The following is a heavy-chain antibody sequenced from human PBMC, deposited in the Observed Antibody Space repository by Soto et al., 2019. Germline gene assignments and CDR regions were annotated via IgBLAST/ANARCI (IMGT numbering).Heavy chain of an antibody. CDR1: GFTFSSYA. D-gene: IGHD2-15*01. J-gene: IGHJ4*02. V-gene: IGHV3-23*01. CDR2: ISGSGGST. CDR3: AKVALVVVVAATPLTGVDY. Sequence: EVQLLESGGGLVQPGGSLRLPCAASGFTFSSYAMSWVRQAPGKGLEWVSSISGSGGSTYYADSVKGRFTISRDNSKNTLYLQMNSLRAEDTAEYYCAKVALVVVVAATPLTGVDYWGQGTLVTVSS.